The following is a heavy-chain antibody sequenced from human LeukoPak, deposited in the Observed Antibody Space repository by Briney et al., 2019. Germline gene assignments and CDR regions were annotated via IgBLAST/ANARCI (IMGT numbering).Heavy chain of an antibody. D-gene: IGHD3-10*01. CDR2: IYSGGST. V-gene: IGHV3-66*01. J-gene: IGHJ4*02. Sequence: GGSLRLSCAASGFTVSSNYMSWVRQAPGKGLEWVSVIYSGGSTYYADSVKGRFTISRDNSKNTLYLQMNSLRAEDTAVYYCASSMVRGVIIYFDYWGQGTLVTVSS. CDR1: GFTVSSNY. CDR3: ASSMVRGVIIYFDY.